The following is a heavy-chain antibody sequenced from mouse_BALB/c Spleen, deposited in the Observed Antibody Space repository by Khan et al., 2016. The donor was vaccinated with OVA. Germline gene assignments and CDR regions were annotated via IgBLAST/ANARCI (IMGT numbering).Heavy chain of an antibody. CDR1: GYTFTNYW. D-gene: IGHD2-4*01. Sequence: QVRLQQSGAELAKPGASVKMSCKASGYTFTNYWTHWVKQRPGQGLVWIGYINPSTDYTEYNQKLKDKDTLTADKPSSTAYMQLSSLTSEDSAVYYCARGSYDYGLFDYWGQGTTLTVSS. J-gene: IGHJ2*01. CDR3: ARGSYDYGLFDY. CDR2: INPSTDYT. V-gene: IGHV1-7*01.